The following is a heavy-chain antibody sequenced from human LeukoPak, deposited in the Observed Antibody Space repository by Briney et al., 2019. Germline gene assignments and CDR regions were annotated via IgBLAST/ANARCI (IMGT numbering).Heavy chain of an antibody. V-gene: IGHV6-1*01. Sequence: SQTLSLTCAISGDSVSSNSAAWNWIRQSPSRGLEWLGRTYYRSKWYNTYAVSLKSRISINPHTSKNQFSLQLNSVTPEDTAVYYCARDGGGGDDLFDYWGQGTLVTVSS. CDR2: TYYRSKWYN. CDR3: ARDGGGGDDLFDY. D-gene: IGHD5-12*01. CDR1: GDSVSSNSAA. J-gene: IGHJ4*02.